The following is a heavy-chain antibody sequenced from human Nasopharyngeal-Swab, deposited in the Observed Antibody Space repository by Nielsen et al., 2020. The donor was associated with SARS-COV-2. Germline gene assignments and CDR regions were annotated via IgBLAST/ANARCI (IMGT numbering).Heavy chain of an antibody. V-gene: IGHV3-21*01. CDR2: ISSSSSYI. Sequence: GGSLRLSCAASGFTFSSYSMNWVRQAPGKGLEWVSSISSSSSYIYYADSVKGRFTISRDNAKNSLYLQMNSLRAEDTAVHYCARGPTIFGVVIDYWGQGTLVTVSS. CDR1: GFTFSSYS. D-gene: IGHD3-3*01. CDR3: ARGPTIFGVVIDY. J-gene: IGHJ4*02.